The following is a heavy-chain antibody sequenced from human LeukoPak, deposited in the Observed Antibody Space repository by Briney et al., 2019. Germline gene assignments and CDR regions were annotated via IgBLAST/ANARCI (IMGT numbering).Heavy chain of an antibody. CDR1: GGSISSNY. CDR3: ASGPDFYMDV. CDR2: IYYSGRT. V-gene: IGHV4-59*01. Sequence: PSENLSLTCTISGGSISSNYWSWIRQPPGKGLEWIGYIYYSGRTKNNPSLKSRVTISVDTSKNQFSLKLSSVTAADTAVYYCASGPDFYMDVWGKGTTVTVSS. J-gene: IGHJ6*03. D-gene: IGHD3-3*01.